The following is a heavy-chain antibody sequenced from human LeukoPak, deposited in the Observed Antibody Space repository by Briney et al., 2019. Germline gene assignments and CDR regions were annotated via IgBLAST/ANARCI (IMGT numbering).Heavy chain of an antibody. Sequence: SETLSLTCAVYGGSFSGYYWSWIRQPPGKGLEWIGEINHSGSTNYNPSLKSRVTISVDTSKNQFSLKLSSVTAADTAVYYCARLVRYGDLNYWGQGTLVTVSS. V-gene: IGHV4-34*01. J-gene: IGHJ4*02. D-gene: IGHD4-17*01. CDR3: ARLVRYGDLNY. CDR2: INHSGST. CDR1: GGSFSGYY.